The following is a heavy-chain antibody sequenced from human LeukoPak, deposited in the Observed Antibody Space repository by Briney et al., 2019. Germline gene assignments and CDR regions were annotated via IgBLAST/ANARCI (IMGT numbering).Heavy chain of an antibody. D-gene: IGHD6-6*01. Sequence: PSETLSLTCTVSGGSVSSGTFYWSWIRQPPGKGLEWVGGIYYSGNTNYNPSLNSRVTISVDMSTNQFSLRLSSVTAADTAVYYCAREYSSSSGRRAFDIWGQGTMVTVSS. CDR2: IYYSGNT. CDR3: AREYSSSSGRRAFDI. J-gene: IGHJ3*02. V-gene: IGHV4-61*01. CDR1: GGSVSSGTFY.